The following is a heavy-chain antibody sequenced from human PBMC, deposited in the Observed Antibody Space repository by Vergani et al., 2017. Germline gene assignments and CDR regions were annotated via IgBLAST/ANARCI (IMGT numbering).Heavy chain of an antibody. CDR1: GFTFSSYG. Sequence: QVQLVESGGGVVQPGRSLRLSCAASGFTFSSYGMHWVRQAPGKGLEWVAVISYDGSNKYYADSVKGRFTISRDNSKNTLYLQMNSLRAKDTAVYYCAKDRLRVSGMVVIAQRFYFDYWGQGSLVTVSS. CDR3: AKDRLRVSGMVVIAQRFYFDY. J-gene: IGHJ4*02. V-gene: IGHV3-30*18. CDR2: ISYDGSNK. D-gene: IGHD2-21*01.